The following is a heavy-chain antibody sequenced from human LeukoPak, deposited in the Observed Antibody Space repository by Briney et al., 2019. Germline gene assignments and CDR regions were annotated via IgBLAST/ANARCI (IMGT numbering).Heavy chain of an antibody. CDR3: ARVGEFGINSAMVLPD. CDR2: IIPIFRRA. J-gene: IGHJ4*02. Sequence: SVKVSCKVSGGTFSSYGFSWVRQAPGQGLEWMGGIIPIFRRANYAQKFQDRLTITADESTTEVYMELTRLKSDDTAIYYCARVGEFGINSAMVLPDWGQGSLVTVSS. V-gene: IGHV1-69*13. D-gene: IGHD3-16*01. CDR1: GGTFSSYG.